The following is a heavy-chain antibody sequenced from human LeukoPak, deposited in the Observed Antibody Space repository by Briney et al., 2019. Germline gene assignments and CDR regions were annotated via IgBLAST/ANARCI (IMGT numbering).Heavy chain of an antibody. V-gene: IGHV3-48*03. CDR2: ISSSGKTI. CDR1: GFTFSSYE. D-gene: IGHD6-13*01. Sequence: GGSLRLSCEASGFTFSSYEMNWVRQARGKGLEWVSYISSSGKTIYYADSTKGRFTVSRDNAKNSLYLQMNSLRAEDTAVYYCATTSIAAAVPGCFDYWGQGTLVTVFS. CDR3: ATTSIAAAVPGCFDY. J-gene: IGHJ4*02.